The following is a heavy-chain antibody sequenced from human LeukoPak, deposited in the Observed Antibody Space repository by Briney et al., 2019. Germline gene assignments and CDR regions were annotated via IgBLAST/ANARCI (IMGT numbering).Heavy chain of an antibody. CDR1: GFTFSSYA. V-gene: IGHV3-23*01. D-gene: IGHD3-10*01. Sequence: GGSLRLSCAASGFTFSSYAMSWVRQAPGKGLEWVSAISGSGGSTYYADSVKGRFTISRDNSKNTLYLQMNSLRAEDTAVYYCAKASDASNTKLWFGELLFFLDYWGQGTLVTVSS. CDR3: AKASDASNTKLWFGELLFFLDY. CDR2: ISGSGGST. J-gene: IGHJ4*02.